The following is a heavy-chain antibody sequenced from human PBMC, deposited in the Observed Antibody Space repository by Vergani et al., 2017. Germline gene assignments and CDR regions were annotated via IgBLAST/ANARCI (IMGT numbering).Heavy chain of an antibody. CDR1: GAPLRSRNYY. D-gene: IGHD6-19*01. CDR3: ARNSTVEWLVKLGWIDP. CDR2: IYYSGST. V-gene: IGHV4-39*01. J-gene: IGHJ5*02. Sequence: QLQLHESGPGLVKPSATLSLPCSVSGAPLRSRNYYWGWIRQPPGKGVEWSATIYYSGSTYYNPSLKSRVTISVDTSKNQFSLKLRSVTAADTAVYFWARNSTVEWLVKLGWIDPWGQGILVTVSS.